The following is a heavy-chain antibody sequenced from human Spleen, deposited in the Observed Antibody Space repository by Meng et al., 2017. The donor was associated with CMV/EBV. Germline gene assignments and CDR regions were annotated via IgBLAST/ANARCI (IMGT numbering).Heavy chain of an antibody. Sequence: SETLSLTCAVYGGSFSGYYWNWIRQPPGKGLEWIGEINHSGSPNYNPSLKSRVTISVDTSKNQSSLKLSSVTAADTAVYYCARVFEVSGGAFDIWGQGTMVTVSS. V-gene: IGHV4-34*01. CDR3: ARVFEVSGGAFDI. J-gene: IGHJ3*02. CDR2: INHSGSP. CDR1: GGSFSGYY. D-gene: IGHD3-3*01.